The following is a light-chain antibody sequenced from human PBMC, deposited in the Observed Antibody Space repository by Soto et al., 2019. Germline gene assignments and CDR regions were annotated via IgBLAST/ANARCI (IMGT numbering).Light chain of an antibody. V-gene: IGKV3-11*01. CDR2: GPS. Sequence: EIVLTQSPATLSLSPGETATLSARASRRVGDSLAGSQQNPGQSPRLLAYGPSNRATVLPARFSGSGSGTDFTLTIGTLEPEDCAVYYCQQRSSWRLTFGGGTRVEIK. CDR1: RRVGDS. CDR3: QQRSSWRLT. J-gene: IGKJ4*01.